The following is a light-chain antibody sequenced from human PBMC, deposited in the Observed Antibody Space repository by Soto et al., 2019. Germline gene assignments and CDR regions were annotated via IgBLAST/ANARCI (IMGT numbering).Light chain of an antibody. J-gene: IGKJ5*01. CDR1: QSVSKRY. Sequence: IVLTQSPGTLSLSPWERATLSCKASQSVSKRYLAWYQKKPVQAPRLLMYGASNRDTGIPDRFSGSGSETAVTLTISRLETEDFAVYYCQQYGTTRITFGQGTRLEIK. CDR3: QQYGTTRIT. V-gene: IGKV3-20*01. CDR2: GAS.